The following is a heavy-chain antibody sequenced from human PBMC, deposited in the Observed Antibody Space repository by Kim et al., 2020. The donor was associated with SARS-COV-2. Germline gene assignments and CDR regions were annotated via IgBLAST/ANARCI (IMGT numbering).Heavy chain of an antibody. D-gene: IGHD3-22*01. V-gene: IGHV3-7*01. Sequence: GGSLRLSCAASGFRFSDYWMNWVRQTPEKGLEWVANINPDGSVRTHVDSVKGRFTISRDNANNLLYLQMSSLRAEDAAVYYCAAWANDNYCGQGTLVTVSS. CDR2: INPDGSVR. CDR3: AAWANDNY. J-gene: IGHJ4*02. CDR1: GFRFSDYW.